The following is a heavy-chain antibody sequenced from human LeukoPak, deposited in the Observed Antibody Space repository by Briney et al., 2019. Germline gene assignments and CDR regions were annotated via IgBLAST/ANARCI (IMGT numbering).Heavy chain of an antibody. D-gene: IGHD5-18*01. CDR2: ISYAGSDK. J-gene: IGHJ3*02. CDR1: GFTFSSYS. Sequence: PGGSLRLSCAASGFTFSSYSMNWVRQAPGKGLEWVAVISYAGSDKYYADSVKGRFTISRDNSKNTLYLQLNSLRPEDTAVYYCARARSSYGYGDTFDIWGQGTMVTVSS. V-gene: IGHV3-30*03. CDR3: ARARSSYGYGDTFDI.